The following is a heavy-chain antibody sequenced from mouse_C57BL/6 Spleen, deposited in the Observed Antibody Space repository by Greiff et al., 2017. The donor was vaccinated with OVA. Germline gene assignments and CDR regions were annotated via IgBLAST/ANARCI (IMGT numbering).Heavy chain of an antibody. J-gene: IGHJ1*03. CDR2: IWSGGST. Sequence: VKLVESGPGLVQPSQSLSITCTVSGFSLTSYGVHWVRQPPGKGLEWLGVIWSGGSTDYNAAFISRLSISKDNSKSQVFYKMNSLQADDTAIYYCAKISTGKYFDVWGTGNTVTVSS. CDR3: AKISTGKYFDV. D-gene: IGHD4-1*02. CDR1: GFSLTSYG. V-gene: IGHV2-4*01.